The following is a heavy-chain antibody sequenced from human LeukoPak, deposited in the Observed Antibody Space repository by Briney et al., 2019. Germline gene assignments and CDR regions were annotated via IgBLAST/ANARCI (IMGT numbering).Heavy chain of an antibody. D-gene: IGHD2-2*02. J-gene: IGHJ3*02. V-gene: IGHV3-66*02. CDR1: GFTVSSNY. Sequence: PGGSLRLSCAASGFTVSSNYMSWVRQAPGKGLEWVSVIYSGGSTYYADSVKGRFTISRDNSKNALYLQMNSLRAEDTAVYYCASYRSSTSCYTDAFDIWGQGTMVTVSS. CDR3: ASYRSSTSCYTDAFDI. CDR2: IYSGGST.